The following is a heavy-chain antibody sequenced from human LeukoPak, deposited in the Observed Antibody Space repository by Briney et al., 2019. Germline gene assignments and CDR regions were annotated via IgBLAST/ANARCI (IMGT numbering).Heavy chain of an antibody. CDR2: MSYDGSNK. CDR1: GFTLSDFG. D-gene: IGHD2-15*01. V-gene: IGHV3-30*18. J-gene: IGHJ4*02. Sequence: GGSLRLSCAASGFTLSDFGMHWVRQPPGKGLEEVTFMSYDGSNKQYVDSVKGRFTISRDDSKNTLYLQMNSLRAEDTAEYYCVKEAKYCSGGDCYYPFHYWGQGSLVTVSS. CDR3: VKEAKYCSGGDCYYPFHY.